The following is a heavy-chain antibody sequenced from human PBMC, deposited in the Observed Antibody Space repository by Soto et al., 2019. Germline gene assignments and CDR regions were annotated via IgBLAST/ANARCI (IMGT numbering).Heavy chain of an antibody. V-gene: IGHV4-39*01. CDR1: GGSISSSSYY. CDR2: IYYSGST. J-gene: IGHJ4*02. D-gene: IGHD6-19*01. Sequence: QLQLQESGPGLVKPSETLSLTCTVSGGSISSSSYYWGWIRQPPGKGLEWIGSIYYSGSTYYNPSLKSRVTISVDTSKNQFSLKLSPVTAADTAVYYCATRTGYSSGWSEFDYWGQGTLVTVSS. CDR3: ATRTGYSSGWSEFDY.